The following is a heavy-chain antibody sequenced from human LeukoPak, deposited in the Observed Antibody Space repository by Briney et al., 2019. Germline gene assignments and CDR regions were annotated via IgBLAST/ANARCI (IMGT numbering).Heavy chain of an antibody. Sequence: GGSLRLSCAASGFTFSSYAMSWVRQAPGKGLEWVSAISGSGGSTYYADSVKDRFTISRDNSKNTLYLQMNSLRAEDTAVYYCAKDPRPTVTTYLTYYYGMDVWGQGTTVTVSS. CDR1: GFTFSSYA. D-gene: IGHD4-17*01. CDR3: AKDPRPTVTTYLTYYYGMDV. J-gene: IGHJ6*02. CDR2: ISGSGGST. V-gene: IGHV3-23*01.